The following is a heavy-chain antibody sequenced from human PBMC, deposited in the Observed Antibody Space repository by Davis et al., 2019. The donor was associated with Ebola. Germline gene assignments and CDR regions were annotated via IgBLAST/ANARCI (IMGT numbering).Heavy chain of an antibody. CDR2: FSGSGGST. V-gene: IGHV3-23*01. D-gene: IGHD3-3*01. Sequence: GESLKISCTDPVITFSSYAMTWVRQAPGKGLEWVSAFSGSGGSTYYADSVKGRFTISRDNSYKTLYLQMNSLRAEDTAVYYCAKSGLSFGVVKYHYGMDVWGKGTTVTVSS. J-gene: IGHJ6*04. CDR3: AKSGLSFGVVKYHYGMDV. CDR1: VITFSSYA.